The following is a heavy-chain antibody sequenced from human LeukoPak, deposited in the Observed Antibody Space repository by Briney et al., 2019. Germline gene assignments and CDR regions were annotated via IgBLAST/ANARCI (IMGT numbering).Heavy chain of an antibody. CDR2: INWNGGST. D-gene: IGHD6-19*01. Sequence: PGGSLRLSCAASGFTFDDYGMSWVRQAPGKGLEWVSGINWNGGSTGYADSVKGRFTISRDNAKNSLYLQMNSLRAEDTALYYCARARSSGWYEGFDYWGQGTLVTVSS. V-gene: IGHV3-20*04. J-gene: IGHJ4*02. CDR1: GFTFDDYG. CDR3: ARARSSGWYEGFDY.